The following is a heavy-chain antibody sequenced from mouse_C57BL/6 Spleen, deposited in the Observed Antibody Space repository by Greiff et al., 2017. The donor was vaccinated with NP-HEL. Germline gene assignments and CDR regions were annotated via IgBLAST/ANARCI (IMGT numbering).Heavy chain of an antibody. J-gene: IGHJ4*01. CDR2: INSDGGST. CDR3: GGSSLGLYDMDV. V-gene: IGHV5-2*01. D-gene: IGHD3-3*01. CDR1: EYEFPCHD. Sequence: EVQLQESGGGLVQPGESLKLSCESNEYEFPCHDMSWVRKTPEKGLELVAAINSDGGSTYYPDTMERRFIISRDNTKKTMYLQKSSRRSEDTALYYCGGSSLGLYDMDVWGKGTTVTVSS.